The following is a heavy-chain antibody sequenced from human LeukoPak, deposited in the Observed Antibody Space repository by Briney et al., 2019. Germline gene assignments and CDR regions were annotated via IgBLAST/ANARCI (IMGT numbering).Heavy chain of an antibody. D-gene: IGHD3-9*01. J-gene: IGHJ4*02. CDR2: IKQDGSEK. Sequence: GGSLRLSCAASGFTVSSYWMRCVRQAPGKGLEWVANIKQDGSEKYYVDSVKGRFTISRDNAKNSLYLQMNSLRAEDTAVYYCARGYYDILTGYYKAHYFDYWGQGTLVTVSS. CDR3: ARGYYDILTGYYKAHYFDY. CDR1: GFTVSSYW. V-gene: IGHV3-7*03.